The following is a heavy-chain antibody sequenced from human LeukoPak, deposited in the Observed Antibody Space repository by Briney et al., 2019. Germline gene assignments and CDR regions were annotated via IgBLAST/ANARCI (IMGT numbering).Heavy chain of an antibody. CDR3: GRGDYSSSWYLDH. D-gene: IGHD6-13*01. Sequence: GGSLRLSCAASGFNFSSYEMTWVRQAPGKGLEWISYISTSGSTIYYGDSVEGRFTISRGNAKNSLYLQMNSLRAEDTAVYYCGRGDYSSSWYLDHWGQGTLVTVSS. J-gene: IGHJ4*02. CDR2: ISTSGSTI. CDR1: GFNFSSYE. V-gene: IGHV3-48*03.